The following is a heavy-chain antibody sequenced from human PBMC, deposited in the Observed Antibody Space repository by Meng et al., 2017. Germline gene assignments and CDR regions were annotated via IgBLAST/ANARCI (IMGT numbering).Heavy chain of an antibody. D-gene: IGHD6-19*01. Sequence: GESLKISCAASGFTFSSYGMHWVRQAPGKGLEWVAVIWYDGSNKYYADAVKGRFTISRDKSKNTLYLQMNSLRAEDTAVYYCARDASYSSGWYYFDYWGQGTLVTVSS. V-gene: IGHV3-33*01. CDR1: GFTFSSYG. CDR3: ARDASYSSGWYYFDY. CDR2: IWYDGSNK. J-gene: IGHJ4*02.